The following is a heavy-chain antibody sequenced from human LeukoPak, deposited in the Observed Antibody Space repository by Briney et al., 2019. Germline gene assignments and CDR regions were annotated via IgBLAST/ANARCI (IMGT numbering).Heavy chain of an antibody. J-gene: IGHJ6*04. D-gene: IGHD3-10*01. V-gene: IGHV1-24*01. CDR3: ATNYYGSGSYYNGSFPLWSEQNTKYGMDV. CDR2: FDPEDGET. Sequence: ASVKVSCKVSGYTLTELSMHWVRQAPGKGLEWMGGFDPEDGETIYAQKFQGRVTMTEDTSTDTAYMELSSLRSEDTAVYYCATNYYGSGSYYNGSFPLWSEQNTKYGMDVWGKGTTVTVSS. CDR1: GYTLTELS.